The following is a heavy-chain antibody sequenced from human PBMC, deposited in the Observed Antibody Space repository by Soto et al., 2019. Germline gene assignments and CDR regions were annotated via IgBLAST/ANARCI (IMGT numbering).Heavy chain of an antibody. CDR1: GYTFIAYH. CDR3: AKHHCSCWYEDFDY. V-gene: IGHV1-2*02. Sequence: QVQLVQSGAEAKKPGASVKVSCKASGYTFIAYHIHWLRQAPGQGLEWMGSINPNSGGTNYAQEFHDTGTVTRDTSISTSYMELRRLTSDDTAMYSSAKHHCSCWYEDFDYWGQGTLVTVSP. J-gene: IGHJ4*02. D-gene: IGHD6-19*01. CDR2: INPNSGGT.